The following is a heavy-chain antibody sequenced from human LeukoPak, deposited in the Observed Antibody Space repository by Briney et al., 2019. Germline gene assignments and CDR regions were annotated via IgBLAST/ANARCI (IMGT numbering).Heavy chain of an antibody. J-gene: IGHJ3*02. CDR2: VSAYNGNT. D-gene: IGHD2-21*02. CDR1: GYTFTSYG. V-gene: IGHV1-18*01. CDR3: ARQGPYCGGDCYSIDAFDI. Sequence: ASVKVSSTASGYTFTSYGISWVRQAPGQGREWRGWVSAYNGNTNYAQKLQGRVTMPTDTSTSTAYMELRSLRSDDTAVYYCARQGPYCGGDCYSIDAFDIWGQGTMLTVSS.